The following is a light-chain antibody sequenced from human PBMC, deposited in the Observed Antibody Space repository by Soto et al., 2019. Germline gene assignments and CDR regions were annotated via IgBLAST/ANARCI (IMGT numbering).Light chain of an antibody. CDR3: TSWTTSTTMI. Sequence: QSALTQPASVSWSPGQSITISCTGTSSDIGAYNYVSWYQQHPGKAPKLMIYDVNIRPSGVSNRFSGSKSGNTASLTISGLQAEDEADYYRTSWTTSTTMIFGGGTKVTV. V-gene: IGLV2-14*03. J-gene: IGLJ2*01. CDR2: DVN. CDR1: SSDIGAYNY.